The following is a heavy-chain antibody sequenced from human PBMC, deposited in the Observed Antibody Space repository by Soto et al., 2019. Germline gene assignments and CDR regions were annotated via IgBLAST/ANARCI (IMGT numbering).Heavy chain of an antibody. V-gene: IGHV4-39*01. CDR1: GGSISSSSYY. D-gene: IGHD3-3*02. Sequence: SETQSLTCTVSGGSISSSSYYWGWIRQPPGKGLEWIGSIYYSGSTYYNPSLKSRVTISVDTSKNQFSLKLSSVTAADTAVYYCASPKIAFYNWFDPWGQGTLVTVSS. J-gene: IGHJ5*02. CDR3: ASPKIAFYNWFDP. CDR2: IYYSGST.